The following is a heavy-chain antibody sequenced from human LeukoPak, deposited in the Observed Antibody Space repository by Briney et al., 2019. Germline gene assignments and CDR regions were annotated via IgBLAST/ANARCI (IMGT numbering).Heavy chain of an antibody. V-gene: IGHV3-33*01. CDR1: GFTFSSYG. J-gene: IGHJ4*02. CDR3: ARATGTIYYFDY. D-gene: IGHD4-17*01. CDR2: IWYDGSNK. Sequence: GRSLRLSCAASGFTFSSYGMHWVRQAPGKGLEWVAVIWYDGSNKYYADSVKGRFTISRDNSKNTLYLQMNSLRAEDTAVYYCARATGTIYYFDYWGQGTLVTVSS.